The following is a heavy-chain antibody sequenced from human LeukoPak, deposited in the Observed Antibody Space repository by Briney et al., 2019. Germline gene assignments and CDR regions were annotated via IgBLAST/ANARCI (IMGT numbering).Heavy chain of an antibody. CDR3: AKASQVYGDYSGLFDY. Sequence: GGSLRLSCAASGFAFKEAWMNWVRQAPGKGLEWVGRIKSKTDGETTDYAAPVKGRFTISRDDSKDTLYLQMNSLRTEDTAVYYCAKASQVYGDYSGLFDYWGQGTLVTVSS. J-gene: IGHJ4*02. CDR1: GFAFKEAW. CDR2: IKSKTDGETT. D-gene: IGHD4-17*01. V-gene: IGHV3-15*07.